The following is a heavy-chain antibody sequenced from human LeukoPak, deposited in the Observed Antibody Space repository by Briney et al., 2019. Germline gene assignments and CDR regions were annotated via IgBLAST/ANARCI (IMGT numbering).Heavy chain of an antibody. CDR1: GGSISSSSYY. V-gene: IGHV4-39*07. CDR3: ARVSRFLYYYDSSGYYYFHY. CDR2: IYYSGST. Sequence: PSETLSLTCTVSGGSISSSSYYWGWIRQPPGKGLEWIGSIYYSGSTYYNPSLKSRVTISVDTSKNQFSLKLSSVTAADTAVYYCARVSRFLYYYDSSGYYYFHYWGQGTLVTVSS. J-gene: IGHJ4*02. D-gene: IGHD3-22*01.